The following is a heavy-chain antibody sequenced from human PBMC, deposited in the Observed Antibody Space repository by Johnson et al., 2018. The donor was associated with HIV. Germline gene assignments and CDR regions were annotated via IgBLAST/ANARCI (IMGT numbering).Heavy chain of an antibody. CDR1: GFTFTSYT. CDR2: ISGSGARR. Sequence: VQLVESGGGLVQPGGSLRLSCAASGFTFTSYTVSWVRQAPGKGLEWVSAISGSGARRYFADSVKGRFTISRDNSKNTLYLQMNSLKTEDSAVYYCTTGRPSSAAFDIWGQGTMVTVSS. J-gene: IGHJ3*02. CDR3: TTGRPSSAAFDI. V-gene: IGHV3-23*04.